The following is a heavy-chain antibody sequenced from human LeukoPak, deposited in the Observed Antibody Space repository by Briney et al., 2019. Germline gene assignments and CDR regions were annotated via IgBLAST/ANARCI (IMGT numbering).Heavy chain of an antibody. CDR3: ARVGYDILTGWTDYYYYYMDV. Sequence: SETLSLTCTVSGGSISSYYWSWIRQPPGKGLEWIGYIYYGGSTNYNPSLKSRVTISVDTSKNQFSLKLSSVTAADTAVYYCARVGYDILTGWTDYYYYYMDVWGKGTTVTISS. V-gene: IGHV4-59*01. J-gene: IGHJ6*03. CDR1: GGSISSYY. D-gene: IGHD3-9*01. CDR2: IYYGGST.